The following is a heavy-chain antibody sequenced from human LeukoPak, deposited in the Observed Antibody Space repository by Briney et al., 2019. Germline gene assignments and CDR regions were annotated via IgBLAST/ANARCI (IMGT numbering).Heavy chain of an antibody. CDR3: ARAPRTIFLDY. D-gene: IGHD3-9*01. CDR2: IWYDGSNK. Sequence: GGSLRLSCAASGFTFSSYGMHWVRQATGKGLEWVAVIWYDGSNKYHADSVKGRFTISRDNSKNTLYLQMNSLRAEDTAVYYCARAPRTIFLDYWGQGTLVTVSS. J-gene: IGHJ4*02. CDR1: GFTFSSYG. V-gene: IGHV3-33*01.